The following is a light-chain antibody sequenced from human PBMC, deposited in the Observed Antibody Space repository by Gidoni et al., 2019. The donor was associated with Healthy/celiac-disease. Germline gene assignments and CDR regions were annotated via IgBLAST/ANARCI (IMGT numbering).Light chain of an antibody. CDR2: AAS. Sequence: DIQMTQSPSSLSASVGDRVTITCRASQSISSYLNWYQQKPGNAPKLLIYAASSLQSGVPSRFSGSGSGTDFTITISSLQPEDCATYYCQQSYSTPLTFGGGTKVEIK. V-gene: IGKV1-39*01. J-gene: IGKJ4*01. CDR1: QSISSY. CDR3: QQSYSTPLT.